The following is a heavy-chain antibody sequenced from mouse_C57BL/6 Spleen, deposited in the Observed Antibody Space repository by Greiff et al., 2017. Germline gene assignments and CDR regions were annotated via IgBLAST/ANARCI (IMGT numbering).Heavy chain of an antibody. CDR2: INPSNGGT. V-gene: IGHV1-53*01. J-gene: IGHJ4*01. CDR3: ARSLDAYYAMDY. Sequence: QVQLQQPGTELVKPGASVKLSCKASGYTFTSYWMHWVKQRPGQGLEWIGKINPSNGGTNYNEKFKSKATLTVDKSSSTAYMQLSSLTSEDSAVSYCARSLDAYYAMDYWGQGTSVTVSS. CDR1: GYTFTSYW.